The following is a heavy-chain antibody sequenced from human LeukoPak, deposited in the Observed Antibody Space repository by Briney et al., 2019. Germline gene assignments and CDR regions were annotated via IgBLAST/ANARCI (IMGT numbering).Heavy chain of an antibody. CDR1: AYIFTGYY. CDR3: ARRSRNGLDAFDI. J-gene: IGHJ3*02. Sequence: SLKVSCKASAYIFTGYYLHWVRRAPGQGLEWMGWADPNNGDTNYAQKFQGRVTMTRDRSISTAYMELSRLTSDDTAVYYCARRSRNGLDAFDIWGQGTMVTVSS. D-gene: IGHD1-14*01. CDR2: ADPNNGDT. V-gene: IGHV1-2*02.